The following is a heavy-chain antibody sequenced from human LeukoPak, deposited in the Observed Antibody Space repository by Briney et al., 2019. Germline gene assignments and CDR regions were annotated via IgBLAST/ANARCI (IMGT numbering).Heavy chain of an antibody. CDR2: IVVGSGNT. CDR3: AADPFYYSDSSGYQYYYYYGMDV. CDR1: GFTFTSSA. Sequence: ASVRVSCKASGFTFTSSAMQWVRQARGQRLEWIGWIVVGSGNTNYAQKFQERVTITRDMSTSTAYMELSSLRSEDTAVYYCAADPFYYSDSSGYQYYYYYGMDVWGQGTTVTVSS. D-gene: IGHD3-22*01. J-gene: IGHJ6*02. V-gene: IGHV1-58*02.